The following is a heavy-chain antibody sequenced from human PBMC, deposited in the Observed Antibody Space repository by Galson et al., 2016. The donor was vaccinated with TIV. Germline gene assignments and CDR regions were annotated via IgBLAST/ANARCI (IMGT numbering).Heavy chain of an antibody. Sequence: TLSLTCTVSGASISSGNYYWTWIRQPPGKGLEWIGYIYYDGSAFYNPSLEGRITISVDTSRNQFSLKLSSVTAADTALYYCAREGSADYDWGRAHFDYWAREPWSPAPQ. CDR2: IYYDGSA. CDR3: AREGSADYDWGRAHFDY. J-gene: IGHJ4*02. CDR1: GASISSGNYY. D-gene: IGHD3-16*01. V-gene: IGHV4-30-4*01.